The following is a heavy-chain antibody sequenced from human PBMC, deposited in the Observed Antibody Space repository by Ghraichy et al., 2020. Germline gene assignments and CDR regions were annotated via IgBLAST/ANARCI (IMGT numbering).Heavy chain of an antibody. J-gene: IGHJ6*02. V-gene: IGHV4-39*01. D-gene: IGHD3-16*01. Sequence: SETLSLTCTVSGGSISSSSYYWGWIRQPPGKGLEWIGSIYYSGSTYYNPSLKSRVTISVDTSKNQFSLKLSSVTAADTAVYYCARPQGGGPYYYYGMDVWGQGTTVTVSS. CDR3: ARPQGGGPYYYYGMDV. CDR1: GGSISSSSYY. CDR2: IYYSGST.